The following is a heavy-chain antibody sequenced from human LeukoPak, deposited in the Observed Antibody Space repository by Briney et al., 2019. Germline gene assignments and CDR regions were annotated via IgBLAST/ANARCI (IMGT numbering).Heavy chain of an antibody. CDR3: ATKTSGTCGYFEY. J-gene: IGHJ4*02. Sequence: GGSLRLSCAASGFTFSDYYMSWIRQAPGKGLEWVSYISLSGNYTKYADSVKGRFTISRDNAKNSLFLQMNSLRAEDTAIYFCATKTSGTCGYFEYWGKGTLVTVSS. CDR1: GFTFSDYY. D-gene: IGHD1-26*01. V-gene: IGHV3-11*03. CDR2: ISLSGNYT.